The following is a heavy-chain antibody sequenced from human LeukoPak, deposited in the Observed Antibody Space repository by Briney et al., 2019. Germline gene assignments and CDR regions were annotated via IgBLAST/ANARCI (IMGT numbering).Heavy chain of an antibody. CDR3: ARGTYGYYMDV. J-gene: IGHJ6*03. CDR2: IYRSGST. Sequence: SETLSLTYSGSNYSISNSLYWGWLRPPPGKGLEWIGSIYRSGSTFYNPSLKSRVTISLDTSKNQFSLKLSSVTAADTAVYFCARGTYGYYMDVWGKGTTVTVSS. D-gene: IGHD4-17*01. V-gene: IGHV4-38-2*02. CDR1: NYSISNSLY.